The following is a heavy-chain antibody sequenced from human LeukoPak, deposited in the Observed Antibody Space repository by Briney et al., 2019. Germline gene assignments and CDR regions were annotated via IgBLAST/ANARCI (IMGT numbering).Heavy chain of an antibody. V-gene: IGHV3-21*01. J-gene: IGHJ1*01. CDR2: ISSSSSHM. D-gene: IGHD1-26*01. CDR1: GFTFNSYS. Sequence: GGSLRLSCAASGFTFNSYSMYWVRPAPGKGLEWVASISSSSSHMFYADSVKGRFSISRDNANNSLYLQMNSLRAEDTAVYYCVRDSGSSYGYYFLHWGQGTLVTVSS. CDR3: VRDSGSSYGYYFLH.